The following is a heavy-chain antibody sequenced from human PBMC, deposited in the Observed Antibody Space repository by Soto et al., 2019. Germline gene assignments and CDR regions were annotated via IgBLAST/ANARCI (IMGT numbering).Heavy chain of an antibody. CDR3: TTHAPEDMIRK. D-gene: IGHD2-15*01. Sequence: PGGSLRLSCAASGFTFSGSALHWVRQASGKGLEWVGRIRNKANSYATAYAASVKGRFTISRDDSKNTAFLQMNSLKTEDTALYYCTTHAPEDMIRKWGPRTLVTVSS. CDR2: IRNKANSYAT. CDR1: GFTFSGSA. V-gene: IGHV3-73*01. J-gene: IGHJ4*02.